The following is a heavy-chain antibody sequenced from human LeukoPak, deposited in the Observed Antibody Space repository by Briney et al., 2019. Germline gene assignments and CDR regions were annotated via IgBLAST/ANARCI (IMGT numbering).Heavy chain of an antibody. CDR1: GYTFTSYG. Sequence: ASVKVSCKASGYTFTSYGTSWVRQAPGQGLEWMGWISAYNGNTNYAQKLQGRVTMTTDTSTSTAYMGLRGLRSDDTAVYYCARDYDFWSGYYILPFDYWGQGTLVTVSS. CDR2: ISAYNGNT. D-gene: IGHD3-3*01. CDR3: ARDYDFWSGYYILPFDY. J-gene: IGHJ4*02. V-gene: IGHV1-18*01.